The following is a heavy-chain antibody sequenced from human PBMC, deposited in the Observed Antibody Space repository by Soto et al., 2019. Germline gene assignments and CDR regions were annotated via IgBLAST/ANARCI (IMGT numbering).Heavy chain of an antibody. Sequence: PGGSLRLSCAVSGFICSSYDMSWVRQAPGKGLEWVSTILVGGSKHYEDSLKNRFTISRDTTENTVYLQMNSRTAGDASVYYCAKATAASGGAFEIYGQGTMVTVSS. D-gene: IGHD6-25*01. J-gene: IGHJ3*02. CDR2: ILVGGSK. CDR3: AKATAASGGAFEI. CDR1: GFICSSYD. V-gene: IGHV3-23*01.